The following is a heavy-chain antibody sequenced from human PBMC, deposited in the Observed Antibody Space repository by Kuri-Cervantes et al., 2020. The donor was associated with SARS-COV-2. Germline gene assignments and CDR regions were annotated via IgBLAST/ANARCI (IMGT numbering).Heavy chain of an antibody. Sequence: GESLKISCAASGFTFSSYWMSWVRQAPGKGLEWVSAISGSGGSTYYADSVKGRFTISRDNSKNTLFLQMNSPRTEDTAVYYCARDSGKGTIFGVVSSEYFQHWGQGTLVTVSS. J-gene: IGHJ1*01. CDR3: ARDSGKGTIFGVVSSEYFQH. CDR1: GFTFSSYW. V-gene: IGHV3-23*01. CDR2: ISGSGGST. D-gene: IGHD3-3*01.